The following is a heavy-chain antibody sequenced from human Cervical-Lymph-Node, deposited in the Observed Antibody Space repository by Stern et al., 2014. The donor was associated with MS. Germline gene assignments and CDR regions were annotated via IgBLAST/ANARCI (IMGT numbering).Heavy chain of an antibody. J-gene: IGHJ6*02. CDR2: MNPDTGNT. CDR3: ARDAVGGQGSYNYGMDV. V-gene: IGHV1-8*01. CDR1: GYTFKSHD. Sequence: MQLVESGAEVKKPGASVKVSCQASGYTFKSHDINWVRQAPGQGLEWMGWMNPDTGNTGSGQKFLGRVSLTRDTSTNTAYLELSGLRPDDTAVYFCARDAVGGQGSYNYGMDVWGQGTTVTVSS. D-gene: IGHD2-15*01.